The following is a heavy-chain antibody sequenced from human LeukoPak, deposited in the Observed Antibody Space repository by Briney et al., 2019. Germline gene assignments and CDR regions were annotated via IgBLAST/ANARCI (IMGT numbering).Heavy chain of an antibody. J-gene: IGHJ4*02. CDR2: VNQDGSGK. Sequence: GGSLRLSCAASGFTFSSAWMSWVRQAPGKGLEWVANVNQDGSGKYYVDSVNGRFTISKDNAKNSLYLQMNSLRAEDTAVYYCTSANYGPDYWGQGTLVTVSS. CDR1: GFTFSSAW. V-gene: IGHV3-7*01. D-gene: IGHD5-24*01. CDR3: TSANYGPDY.